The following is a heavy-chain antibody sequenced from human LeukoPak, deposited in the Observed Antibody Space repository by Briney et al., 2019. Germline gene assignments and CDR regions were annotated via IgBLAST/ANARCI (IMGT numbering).Heavy chain of an antibody. D-gene: IGHD6-13*01. CDR1: GDSISSSSSY. CDR2: IYYSGST. V-gene: IGHV4-39*02. J-gene: IGHJ4*02. CDR3: ARDGSSWPLDY. Sequence: SETLSLTCTVSGDSISSSSSYWGWLRPPPGKGLEWIGSIYYSGSTYYNTSLKSRVTISVDTSNNQFSLKLNSVTAADTAVYYCARDGSSWPLDYWRQGTLVTVSS.